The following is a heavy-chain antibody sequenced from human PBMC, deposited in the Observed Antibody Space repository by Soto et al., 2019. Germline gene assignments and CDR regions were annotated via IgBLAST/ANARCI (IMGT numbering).Heavy chain of an antibody. Sequence: GASLKVSCKASGYTFTSYDINWVRQATGQGLEWMGWMNPNSGNTGYAQKFQGRVTMTRNTSISTAYMELSSLRSEDTAVYYCARVYCSGGSCYSEHLDYWGQGTLVTVSS. CDR2: MNPNSGNT. V-gene: IGHV1-8*01. CDR1: GYTFTSYD. D-gene: IGHD2-15*01. CDR3: ARVYCSGGSCYSEHLDY. J-gene: IGHJ4*02.